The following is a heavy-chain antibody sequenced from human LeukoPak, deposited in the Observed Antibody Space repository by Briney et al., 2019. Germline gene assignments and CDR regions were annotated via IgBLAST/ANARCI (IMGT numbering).Heavy chain of an antibody. V-gene: IGHV3-30-3*01. J-gene: IGHJ4*02. CDR2: MSSDGNAM. CDR1: GFTFTAYL. CDR3: VRESEYYFDHSASFDY. Sequence: GRSLRLSCAASGFTFTAYLIHWVRQAPGKGLEWVAVMSSDGNAMFYADSVKGRFNISRDNSKNTLYLQMNSLRAEDTAVYYCVRESEYYFDHSASFDYWGQGTLVTVSS. D-gene: IGHD3-22*01.